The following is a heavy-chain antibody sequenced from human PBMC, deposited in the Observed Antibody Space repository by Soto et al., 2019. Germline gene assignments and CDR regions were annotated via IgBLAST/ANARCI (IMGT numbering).Heavy chain of an antibody. V-gene: IGHV1-69*01. J-gene: IGHJ4*02. D-gene: IGHD3-16*01. CDR1: GGLFSSFP. CDR2: IIPVFGTT. CDR3: ARGGSPYVWFNEF. Sequence: QEQLVQSGPEVKKPGASVKVSCKDSGGLFSSFPISWVRQAPGQGLEWLGGIIPVFGTTTYAEKFQGRVTITADEATISAYMELSSLRSGDTAMYYCARGGSPYVWFNEFWGQGTLVTGSS.